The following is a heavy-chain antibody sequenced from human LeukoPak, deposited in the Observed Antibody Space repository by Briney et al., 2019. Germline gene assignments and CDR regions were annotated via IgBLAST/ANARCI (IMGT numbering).Heavy chain of an antibody. D-gene: IGHD5-12*01. J-gene: IGHJ4*02. CDR2: INPNSGGT. V-gene: IGHV1-2*02. Sequence: ASVKVSCKASGYTFTGYYMRWVRQAPGQGLEWVGWINPNSGGTNYAQKFQGRVTMTRDTSISTAYMELSRLRADDTAVYYCARDVFSDIVATIESDYWGQRSLVTVS. CDR3: ARDVFSDIVATIESDY. CDR1: GYTFTGYY.